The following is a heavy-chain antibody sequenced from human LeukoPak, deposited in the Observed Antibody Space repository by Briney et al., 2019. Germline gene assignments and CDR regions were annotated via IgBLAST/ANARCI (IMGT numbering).Heavy chain of an antibody. CDR2: IIPIFGTA. J-gene: IGHJ4*02. CDR1: GYTFTSYG. V-gene: IGHV1-69*13. CDR3: ARAQSPTRDYDFWSGYYSYYFDY. D-gene: IGHD3-3*01. Sequence: ASVKVSCKASGYTFTSYGISWVRQAPGQGLEWMGGIIPIFGTANYAQKFQGRVTITADESTSTAYMELSSLRSEDTAVYYCARAQSPTRDYDFWSGYYSYYFDYWGQGTLVTVSS.